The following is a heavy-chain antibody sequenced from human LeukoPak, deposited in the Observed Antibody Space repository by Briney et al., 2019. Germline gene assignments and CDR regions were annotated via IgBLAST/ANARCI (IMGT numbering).Heavy chain of an antibody. CDR2: ITSDSIYT. CDR1: GFTFRSYS. D-gene: IGHD2-2*02. J-gene: IGHJ5*02. V-gene: IGHV3-21*01. Sequence: GGSLRLSCAASGFTFRSYSMNWVRQAPGKGLEWVSSITSDSIYTHYADSVKGRFTISRDNAENSVYLQMNSLRAEDTAVYYCARRVEGYCSSTSCYTAHWFDPWGQGTLVTVSS. CDR3: ARRVEGYCSSTSCYTAHWFDP.